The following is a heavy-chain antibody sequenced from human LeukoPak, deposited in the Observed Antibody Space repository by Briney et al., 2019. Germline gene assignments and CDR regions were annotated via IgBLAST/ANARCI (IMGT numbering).Heavy chain of an antibody. Sequence: ASVKVSCKASGYTLTELSMHWVRQAPGKRLEWMGGFDPEDGVTIYAQKFQGRVTMTEDTSTDTAYMELSSLRSDDTAVYYCATARAGYSGSYYYFDYWGQGTLVTVSS. CDR1: GYTLTELS. V-gene: IGHV1-24*01. D-gene: IGHD1-26*01. CDR3: ATARAGYSGSYYYFDY. CDR2: FDPEDGVT. J-gene: IGHJ4*02.